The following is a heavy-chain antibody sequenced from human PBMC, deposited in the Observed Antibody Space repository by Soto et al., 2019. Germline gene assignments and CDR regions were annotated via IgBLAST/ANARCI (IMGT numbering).Heavy chain of an antibody. CDR2: IIPILGIA. V-gene: IGHV1-69*02. CDR1: GGTFSSYT. J-gene: IGHJ5*02. Sequence: QVQLVQSGAEVKKPGSSVKVSCKASGGTFSSYTISWVRQAPGQGLEWMGRIIPILGIANYAQKFQGRVTITADKATSTAYMELSSLRSEDTAVYYCAAYYYGSGSYPWGQGTLVTVSS. CDR3: AAYYYGSGSYP. D-gene: IGHD3-10*01.